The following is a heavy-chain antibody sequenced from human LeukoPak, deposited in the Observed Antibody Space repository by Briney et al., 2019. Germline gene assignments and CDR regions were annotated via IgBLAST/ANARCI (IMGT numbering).Heavy chain of an antibody. CDR3: ARVLRYCSGGNCYSGGLGYMDV. CDR1: GFTFSSYE. CDR2: ISRSGSTK. D-gene: IGHD2-15*01. J-gene: IGHJ6*03. Sequence: GGSLRLSCAASGFTFSSYEMNWIRQAPGKGLEWVSSISRSGSTKYYADSVKGRFTISRDNAKNSLFLQMNSLRAEDTAVYYCARVLRYCSGGNCYSGGLGYMDVWGKGTTVTISS. V-gene: IGHV3-48*03.